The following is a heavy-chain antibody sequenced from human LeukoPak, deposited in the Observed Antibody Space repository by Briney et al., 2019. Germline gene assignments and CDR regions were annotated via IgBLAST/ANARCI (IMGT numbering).Heavy chain of an antibody. CDR3: ATNIPEVGATTTYALDI. Sequence: SETLSLTCTVSGGSISSGDYYWSWIRQPPGKGLEWIGYIYYSGSTYYNPSLKSRVTISVDTSKNQFSLKLSSVTAADTAVYYCATNIPEVGATTTYALDIWGQGTMVTVSS. CDR2: IYYSGST. J-gene: IGHJ3*02. CDR1: GGSISSGDYY. D-gene: IGHD1-26*01. V-gene: IGHV4-30-4*01.